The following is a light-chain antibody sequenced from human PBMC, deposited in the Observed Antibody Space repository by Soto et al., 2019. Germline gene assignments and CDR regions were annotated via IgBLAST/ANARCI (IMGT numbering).Light chain of an antibody. CDR1: QSVGSNY. J-gene: IGKJ3*01. CDR2: GAS. V-gene: IGKV3-20*01. Sequence: EIVLTQSPGTLSLSPGERATLSCRASQSVGSNYLAWYQQKPGQAPRILIFGASSRASGIPDRFSGSGSGTDFTLTISRLEPEDFAVYYCQQYGSSPTFGPGTKVDIK. CDR3: QQYGSSPT.